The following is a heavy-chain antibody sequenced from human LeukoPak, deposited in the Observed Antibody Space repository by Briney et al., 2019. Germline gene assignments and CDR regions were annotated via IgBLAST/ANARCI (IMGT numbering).Heavy chain of an antibody. Sequence: SETLSLTCAVYGGSFSGYYWSWIRQPPGKGLEWIGEINHSGSTNYNPSLKSRVTISVDTSKNQFSLKLSSVTAADTAVYYCSRVGLPSRMFDYLGQGTPVTGPS. V-gene: IGHV4-34*01. CDR2: INHSGST. J-gene: IGHJ4*02. CDR1: GGSFSGYY. D-gene: IGHD3/OR15-3a*01. CDR3: SRVGLPSRMFDY.